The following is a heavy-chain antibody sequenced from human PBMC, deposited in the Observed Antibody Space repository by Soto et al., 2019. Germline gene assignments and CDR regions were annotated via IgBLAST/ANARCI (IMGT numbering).Heavy chain of an antibody. V-gene: IGHV1-3*04. CDR1: GYTFSKYT. Sequence: QAQLVQSGAEVKKPGASVKVSCEASGYTFSKYTMHWVRQAPGQRPEWMGWINTGNGNTEYSDKFQGRVTITKDSSASTAYMELSSLKIEDTGVYYCARGAGSYMNSSGGIWGQGTLVTVSS. J-gene: IGHJ4*02. CDR2: INTGNGNT. D-gene: IGHD3-3*01. CDR3: ARGAGSYMNSSGGI.